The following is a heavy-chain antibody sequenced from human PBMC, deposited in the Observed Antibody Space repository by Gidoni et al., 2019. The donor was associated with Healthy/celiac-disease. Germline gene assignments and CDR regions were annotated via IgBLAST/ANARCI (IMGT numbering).Heavy chain of an antibody. CDR2: ISYDGSNK. D-gene: IGHD6-19*01. CDR3: AREIAVAGTILYYYGMDV. J-gene: IGHJ6*02. Sequence: QVQLVESGGGVVQPGRSLRLSCAVSGFIFSSHAMHWVRQAPGKGMEWVAVISYDGSNKYYADSVKGRFTISRDNSKNTLYLQMNSLRAEDTAVYYCAREIAVAGTILYYYGMDVWGQGTTVTVSS. CDR1: GFIFSSHA. V-gene: IGHV3-30-3*01.